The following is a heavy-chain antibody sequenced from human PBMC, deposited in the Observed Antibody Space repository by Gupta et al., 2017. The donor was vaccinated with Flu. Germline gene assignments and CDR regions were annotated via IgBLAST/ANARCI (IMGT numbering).Heavy chain of an antibody. Sequence: QVQLVQSGAEVKKPGASVKVSCKASGYTFTGYYMHWVRQAPGQGLEWMGRINPNSGGTNYAQKFQGRVTMTRDTSISTAYMELSRLRSDETAVDYCATLSVVRCWEWENWFDPWGQGTLVTVSS. D-gene: IGHD3-3*01. V-gene: IGHV1-2*06. J-gene: IGHJ5*02. CDR3: ATLSVVRCWEWENWFDP. CDR1: GYTFTGYY. CDR2: INPNSGGT.